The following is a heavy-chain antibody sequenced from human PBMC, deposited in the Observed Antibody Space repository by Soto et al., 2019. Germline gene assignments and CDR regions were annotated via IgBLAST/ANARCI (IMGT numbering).Heavy chain of an antibody. J-gene: IGHJ4*02. Sequence: QVQLQESGPGLVKPSETLSLTCTVSGGSISSYYWSWIRQPPGKGLEWIGYIYYSGSTNYNPSLKSRGSISVDTSKNQCSLKLSSVTAADTAVYYCARTLYSYGPRFDYWGQGTLVTVSS. CDR2: IYYSGST. CDR1: GGSISSYY. D-gene: IGHD5-18*01. CDR3: ARTLYSYGPRFDY. V-gene: IGHV4-59*01.